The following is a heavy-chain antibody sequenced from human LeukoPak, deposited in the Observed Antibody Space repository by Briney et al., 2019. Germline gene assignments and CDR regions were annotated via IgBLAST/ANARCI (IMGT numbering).Heavy chain of an antibody. D-gene: IGHD6-19*01. CDR3: ARDVSNSAWD. Sequence: GGSLRLSCAASGFXFSSHWMYWVRQAPGKGLVWVSRIKTDGGSTAYADSVKGRFTISRDNAKNTLYLQMDSLRAEDTAVYYCARDVSNSAWDWGQGTLVTVSS. CDR2: IKTDGGST. J-gene: IGHJ4*02. V-gene: IGHV3-74*01. CDR1: GFXFSSHW.